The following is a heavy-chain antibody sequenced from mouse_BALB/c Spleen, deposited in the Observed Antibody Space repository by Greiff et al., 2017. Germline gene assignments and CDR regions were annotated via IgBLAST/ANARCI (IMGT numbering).Heavy chain of an antibody. CDR1: GFTFSSYG. V-gene: IGHV5-6*01. CDR2: ISSGGSYT. J-gene: IGHJ4*01. D-gene: IGHD1-2*01. Sequence: DVQLVESGGDLVKPGGSLKLSCAASGFTFSSYGMSWVRQTPDKRLEWVATISSGGSYTYYPDSVKGRFTISRDNAKNTLYLQMSSLKSEDTAMYYCARPITTATYAMDYWGQGTSVTVSS. CDR3: ARPITTATYAMDY.